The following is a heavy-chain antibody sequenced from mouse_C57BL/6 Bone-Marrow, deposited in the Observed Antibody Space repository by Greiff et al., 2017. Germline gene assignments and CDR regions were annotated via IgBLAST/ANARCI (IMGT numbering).Heavy chain of an antibody. J-gene: IGHJ3*01. CDR1: GYTFTSYW. Sequence: QVHVKQPGAELVKPGASVKLSCKASGYTFTSYWMHWVKQRPGQGLEWIGMIHPNSGSTNYNEKFKSKATLTVDKSSSTAYMQLSSLTSEDSAVYYCARSYYYGRGGFAYWGQGTLVTVSA. V-gene: IGHV1-64*01. CDR2: IHPNSGST. CDR3: ARSYYYGRGGFAY. D-gene: IGHD1-1*01.